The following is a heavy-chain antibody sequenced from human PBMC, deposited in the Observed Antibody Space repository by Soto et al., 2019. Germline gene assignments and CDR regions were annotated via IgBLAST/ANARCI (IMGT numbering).Heavy chain of an antibody. Sequence: SETLSLTCTVSGGSISSYYWSWIRQPPGKGLEWIGYIYYSGSTNYNPSLKGRVTISVDTSKNQFSLKLSSVTAADTAVYYCARGQVAGGYSYGLNWFDPWGQGTLVTVSS. CDR3: ARGQVAGGYSYGLNWFDP. D-gene: IGHD5-18*01. CDR1: GGSISSYY. V-gene: IGHV4-59*01. J-gene: IGHJ5*02. CDR2: IYYSGST.